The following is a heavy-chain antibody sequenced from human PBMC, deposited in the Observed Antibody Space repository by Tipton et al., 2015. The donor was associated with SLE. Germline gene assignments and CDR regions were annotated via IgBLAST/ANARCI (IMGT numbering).Heavy chain of an antibody. V-gene: IGHV4-39*07. CDR1: GGSISSSSYY. J-gene: IGHJ6*04. CDR3: ASVLGDV. CDR2: IYYSGST. Sequence: LRLSCTVSGGSISSSSYYWGWIRQPPGKGLEWIGSIYYSGSTYYNPSLKSRVTISVDTSKNQFSLKLSSVTAADTAAYYCASVLGDVWGKGTTVTVSS.